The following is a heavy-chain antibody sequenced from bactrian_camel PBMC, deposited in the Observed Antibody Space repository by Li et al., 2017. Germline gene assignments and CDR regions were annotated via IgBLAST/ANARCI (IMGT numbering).Heavy chain of an antibody. CDR2: INSGGDST. V-gene: IGHV3S25*01. J-gene: IGHJ7*01. CDR1: GFTFSSYW. Sequence: QLVESGGGSVQAGRYPRLACAASGFTFSSYWMYWVRQAPGKGLEWVSHINSGGDSTYYADSVKGRFTISRDNAKNTVNLQMNSLKPEDTAVYYCVRDYDGPARSYGMDYWGEGTQVTVS. D-gene: IGHD1*01.